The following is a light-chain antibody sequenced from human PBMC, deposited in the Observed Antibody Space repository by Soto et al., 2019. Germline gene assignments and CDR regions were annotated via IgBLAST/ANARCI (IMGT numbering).Light chain of an antibody. Sequence: QSALTQPASVSGSPGQSITISCTGTSSDVGGYNHVSWYQRHPGKAPKLMIYEVSNRPSGVSNRFSGSKSGNTASLTISGLQAEDEADYYCTSYRSSSTRYVFGTGTKVTVL. CDR1: SSDVGGYNH. CDR3: TSYRSSSTRYV. V-gene: IGLV2-14*01. CDR2: EVS. J-gene: IGLJ1*01.